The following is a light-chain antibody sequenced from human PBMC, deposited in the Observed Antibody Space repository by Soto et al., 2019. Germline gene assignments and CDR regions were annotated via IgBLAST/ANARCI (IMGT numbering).Light chain of an antibody. V-gene: IGLV2-14*01. J-gene: IGLJ2*01. CDR1: TNDVGDYNY. Sequence: QSALTQPASVSGSPGQSITIACTGTTNDVGDYNYVSWYQHHPGKAPKLLIFEVSNRPSGVSYRFSGSKLGNTASLTISGIQAEDEADYYCTSYATTSTLVFGGGTKVTVL. CDR2: EVS. CDR3: TSYATTSTLV.